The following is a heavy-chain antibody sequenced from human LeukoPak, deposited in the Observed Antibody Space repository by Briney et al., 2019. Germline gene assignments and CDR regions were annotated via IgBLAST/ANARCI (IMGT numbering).Heavy chain of an antibody. CDR1: GFSFSRVW. D-gene: IGHD3-16*01. CDR3: ARDSHLGWMITDDPIGWFDP. Sequence: QPGGSLRLSCAASGFSFSRVWMSWVRQAPGKGPEWVASIKLDGSEKYYVDSVKGRFTISRDNAKNSLYLQMNSLRAEDTAVYYCARDSHLGWMITDDPIGWFDPWGQGTLVTVSS. J-gene: IGHJ5*02. V-gene: IGHV3-7*03. CDR2: IKLDGSEK.